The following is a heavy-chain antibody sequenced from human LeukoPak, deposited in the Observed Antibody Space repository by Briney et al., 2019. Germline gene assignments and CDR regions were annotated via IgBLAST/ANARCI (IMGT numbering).Heavy chain of an antibody. Sequence: ASVKVSCKASGYTFTSYAMHWVRQAPGQRLERMGWINAGNGNTKYSQKFQGRVTITRDTSASTAYMELSSLRSEDTAVYYCATGAAIRSYYYGMDVWGQGTTVTVSS. CDR1: GYTFTSYA. CDR2: INAGNGNT. D-gene: IGHD2-21*01. J-gene: IGHJ6*02. V-gene: IGHV1-3*01. CDR3: ATGAAIRSYYYGMDV.